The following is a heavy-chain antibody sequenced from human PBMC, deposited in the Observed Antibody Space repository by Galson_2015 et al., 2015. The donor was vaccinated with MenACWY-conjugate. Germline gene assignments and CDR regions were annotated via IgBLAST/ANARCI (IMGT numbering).Heavy chain of an antibody. D-gene: IGHD4-17*01. CDR3: ARVGYGESVTPDDY. CDR1: GFSLSRYS. Sequence: SLRLSCAASGFSLSRYSMNWVRQAPGKGLEWISYIISSSSTIYYADSVKGRFTISRDNAKNSLYLQMNSLRAEDTAVYYCARVGYGESVTPDDYWGRGTLVTVSS. V-gene: IGHV3-48*04. J-gene: IGHJ4*02. CDR2: IISSSSTI.